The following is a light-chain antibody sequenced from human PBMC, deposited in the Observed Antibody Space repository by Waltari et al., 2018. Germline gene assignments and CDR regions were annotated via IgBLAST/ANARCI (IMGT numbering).Light chain of an antibody. CDR2: SAS. Sequence: DIVLTQSPDSLAVSLGERATINCKSSQSVLDSAYNKHYLAWYQQRAGQPPKLIFYSASTRETGVSDRFSGSRSGTDLTVSISGLQAEDVAIYYRHKNGSSPSTFGPRTKLET. CDR3: HKNGSSPST. CDR1: QSVLDSAYNKHY. J-gene: IGKJ2*01. V-gene: IGKV4-1*01.